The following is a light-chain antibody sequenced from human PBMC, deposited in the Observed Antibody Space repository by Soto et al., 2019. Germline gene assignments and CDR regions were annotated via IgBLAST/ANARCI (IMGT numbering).Light chain of an antibody. J-gene: IGKJ4*01. CDR2: AAS. CDR3: QQYKNWPPLT. V-gene: IGKV3-15*01. Sequence: EIVMTQSPATLSVSPGETATLSCGASQSVGSAVAWYQHKPGQAPRLLIVAASIRATGVPGRFSGGGSGTEFTLTISSLQSKDFAVYYCQQYKNWPPLTFGGGTTVEIK. CDR1: QSVGSA.